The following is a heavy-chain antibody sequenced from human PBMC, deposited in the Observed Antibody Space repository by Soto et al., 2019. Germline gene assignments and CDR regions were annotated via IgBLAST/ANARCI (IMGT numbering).Heavy chain of an antibody. Sequence: SETLSLTCTVSGGSISSYYWSWIRQPPGKGLEWIGYIYYSGSTNYNPSLKSRVTISVDTSKTQFSLKLSSVTAADTAVYYCASLPVLLWFGDPAYYYYGMDVWGQGTTVTVSS. V-gene: IGHV4-59*08. D-gene: IGHD3-10*01. CDR2: IYYSGST. CDR3: ASLPVLLWFGDPAYYYYGMDV. CDR1: GGSISSYY. J-gene: IGHJ6*02.